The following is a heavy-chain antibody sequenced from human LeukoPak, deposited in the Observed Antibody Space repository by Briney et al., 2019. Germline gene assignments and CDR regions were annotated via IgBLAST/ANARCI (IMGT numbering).Heavy chain of an antibody. CDR1: GFTFDDYA. D-gene: IGHD3-16*01. V-gene: IGHV3-23*01. J-gene: IGHJ6*02. CDR3: AKSNGYYYYSDMAV. Sequence: PGGSLRLSCAASGFTFDDYAMHWVRQAPGKGLEWVSGISGSGGTTNYADSVKGRFTISRDNSKNTLYLQMNSLRAEDTAVYYCAKSNGYYYYSDMAVWGQGTTVTVSS. CDR2: ISGSGGTT.